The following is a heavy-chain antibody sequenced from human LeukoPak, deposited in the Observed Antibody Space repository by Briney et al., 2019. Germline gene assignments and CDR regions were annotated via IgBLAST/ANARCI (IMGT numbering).Heavy chain of an antibody. CDR3: ARHRTIGYCSSTSCHRSVGAFDI. J-gene: IGHJ3*02. Sequence: SETLSLTCTVSGGSISSSSYYWGWIRQPPGKGLEWIGSIYYSGSTYYNPSLKSRVTISVDTSKNQFSLKLSSVTAADTAVYYCARHRTIGYCSSTSCHRSVGAFDIWGQGTMVTVSS. D-gene: IGHD2-2*01. CDR1: GGSISSSSYY. V-gene: IGHV4-39*01. CDR2: IYYSGST.